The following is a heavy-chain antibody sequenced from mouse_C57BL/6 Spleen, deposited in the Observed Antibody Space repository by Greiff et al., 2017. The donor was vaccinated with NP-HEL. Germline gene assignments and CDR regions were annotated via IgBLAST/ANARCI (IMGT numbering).Heavy chain of an antibody. CDR3: ARIGNYYGSSPFDY. V-gene: IGHV1-82*01. J-gene: IGHJ2*01. CDR1: GYAFSSSW. Sequence: QVQLQQSGPELVKPGASVKISCKASGYAFSSSWMNWVKQRPGKGLEWIGRIYPGDGDTNYNGKFKGKATLTADKSSSTAYMQLSSLTSEDSAVYFCARIGNYYGSSPFDYWGQGTTLAVSS. D-gene: IGHD1-1*01. CDR2: IYPGDGDT.